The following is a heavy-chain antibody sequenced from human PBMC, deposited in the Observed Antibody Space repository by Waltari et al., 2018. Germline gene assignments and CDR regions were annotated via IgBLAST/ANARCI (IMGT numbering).Heavy chain of an antibody. CDR3: AGQGDYYAFDI. D-gene: IGHD4-17*01. J-gene: IGHJ3*02. CDR1: GGSISSGTYS. CDR2: IYTSGRT. V-gene: IGHV4-61*02. Sequence: QVQLQESGPGLVKPSQTLSLTCTVAGGSISSGTYSWTWIRQPAGKGLEWIGRIYTSGRTNYHPALKRRLIISVDTSKNQFSLKLTSVTAADTAVYYCAGQGDYYAFDIWGQGTMLTVSS.